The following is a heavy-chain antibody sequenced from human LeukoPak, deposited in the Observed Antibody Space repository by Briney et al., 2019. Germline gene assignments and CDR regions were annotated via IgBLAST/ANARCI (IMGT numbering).Heavy chain of an antibody. Sequence: PGGSLRLSCAASRFIFRTHWMTWVRQAPGRGVEWVPLLKGDGTGSLYVDSVKGRFTISRDNTKSALYLQINSLRAEDTAVYYCVGGGGWLPDFWGQGVLVTVSS. J-gene: IGHJ4*02. CDR3: VGGGGWLPDF. CDR1: RFIFRTHW. V-gene: IGHV3-7*01. CDR2: LKGDGTGS. D-gene: IGHD6-19*01.